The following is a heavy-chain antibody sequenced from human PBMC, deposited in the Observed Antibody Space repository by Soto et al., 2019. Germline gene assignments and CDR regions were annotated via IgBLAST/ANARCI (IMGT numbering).Heavy chain of an antibody. CDR2: IHHTGST. J-gene: IGHJ4*02. Sequence: QVQLQESGPGLVKPSETLSLTCIVSGASMSTFYWTWIRQPPGKGLEWIGYIHHTGSTNSNPSLKSRVTISGDTSNNQFSLRLSSVTAADTAVYYCARAPSPKSSSWYWSDYWGQGTLVTVSS. V-gene: IGHV4-59*01. CDR3: ARAPSPKSSSWYWSDY. CDR1: GASMSTFY. D-gene: IGHD6-13*01.